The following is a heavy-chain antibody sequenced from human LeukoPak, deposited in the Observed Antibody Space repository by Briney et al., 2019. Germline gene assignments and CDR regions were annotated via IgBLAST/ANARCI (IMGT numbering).Heavy chain of an antibody. CDR3: ARDLPDYYDSSGLRGD. D-gene: IGHD3-22*01. J-gene: IGHJ4*02. Sequence: PGGSLRLSCAASGFTFSRYSMNWVRQAPGKGMEWVSSISSSSSYIYYADSVKGRFTISRDNAKNSLYLQMNSLRAEDTAVYYCARDLPDYYDSSGLRGDWGQGTLVTVSS. V-gene: IGHV3-21*01. CDR1: GFTFSRYS. CDR2: ISSSSSYI.